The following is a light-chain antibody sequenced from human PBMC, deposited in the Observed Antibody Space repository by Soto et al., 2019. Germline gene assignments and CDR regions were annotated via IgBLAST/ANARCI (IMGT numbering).Light chain of an antibody. CDR1: QGFSNW. Sequence: DIQMTQSPSSVSASVGDRVTITCRASQGFSNWLAWYQQKPGKAPKLLIYAASSLESGVPSRFSGSGAGTEFTLTISSLQPDDFATYYCQQYNSYLWTFGQGTKVDIK. CDR2: AAS. CDR3: QQYNSYLWT. J-gene: IGKJ1*01. V-gene: IGKV1D-16*01.